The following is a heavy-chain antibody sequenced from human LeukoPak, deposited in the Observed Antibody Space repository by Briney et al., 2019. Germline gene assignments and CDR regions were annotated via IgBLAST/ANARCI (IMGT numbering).Heavy chain of an antibody. CDR3: ARDHNKGYYDILTGYYQPASSDY. V-gene: IGHV1-2*02. J-gene: IGHJ4*02. CDR2: INPNSGGT. D-gene: IGHD3-9*01. Sequence: GASVKVSCKASEYTFTGYYMHWVRQAPGQGLEWMGWINPNSGGTNYAQKFQGRVTMTRDTSISTAYMELSRLRSDDTAVYYCARDHNKGYYDILTGYYQPASSDYWGQGTLVTVSS. CDR1: EYTFTGYY.